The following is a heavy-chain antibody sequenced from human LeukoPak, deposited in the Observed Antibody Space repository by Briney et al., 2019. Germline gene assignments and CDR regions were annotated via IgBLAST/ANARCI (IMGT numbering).Heavy chain of an antibody. CDR3: ARSRGYFDS. V-gene: IGHV4-59*01. J-gene: IGHJ4*02. CDR2: IYYSGST. CDR1: GGSISSYY. Sequence: SETLSLTCTVSGGSISSYYWSWIRQPPGKGLEWIGYIYYSGSTNYNPSLKSRVTISVDTSKNQFSLKLSSVTAADTALYYCARSRGYFDSWGQGTLVTVSS. D-gene: IGHD6-13*01.